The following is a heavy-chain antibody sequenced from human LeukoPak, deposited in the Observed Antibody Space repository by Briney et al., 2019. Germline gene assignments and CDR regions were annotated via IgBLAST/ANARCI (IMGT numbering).Heavy chain of an antibody. J-gene: IGHJ6*03. D-gene: IGHD1-1*01. CDR2: IYYSGST. CDR3: ARTVHGDYYYYYMDV. V-gene: IGHV4-39*01. CDR1: GGSISSSSYY. Sequence: SETLSLTCTVSGGSISSSSYYWGWIRQPPGKGLEWIGSIYYSGSTYYNPSLKSRVTISVDTSKNQFSLKLSSVTAADTAVYYCARTVHGDYYYYYMDVWGKGTTVTISS.